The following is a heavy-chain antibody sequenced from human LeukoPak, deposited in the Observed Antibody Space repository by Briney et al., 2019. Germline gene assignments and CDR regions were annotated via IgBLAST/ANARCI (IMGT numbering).Heavy chain of an antibody. J-gene: IGHJ6*03. CDR3: ARDSSTGWPYYYYCMDV. CDR2: IKQDGSEK. D-gene: IGHD6-19*01. V-gene: IGHV3-7*01. CDR1: GFTFSNPW. Sequence: GRSLRLARAPAGFTFSNPWMSWVRQAPGKGLEWVATIKQDGSEKYYVDSVTGRFTISRDNAKNSLYLQMNSLRAEDTAAYYCARDSSTGWPYYYYCMDVWGKGTTVTVSS.